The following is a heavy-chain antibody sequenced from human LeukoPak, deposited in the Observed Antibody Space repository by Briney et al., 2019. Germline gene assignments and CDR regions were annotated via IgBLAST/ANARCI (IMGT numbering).Heavy chain of an antibody. D-gene: IGHD7-27*01. CDR2: IGSSGGGI. CDR1: GFTFSTYT. J-gene: IGHJ4*02. Sequence: PGGSLRLSCAASGFTFSTYTMYWVRHPPGKRLERVSIIGSSGGGIHYADSVKGRLTISRDNSKNALYLQMNSLRVEDTAVYYCAIDPNWGTHSWGQGVLVTVSS. CDR3: AIDPNWGTHS. V-gene: IGHV3-23*01.